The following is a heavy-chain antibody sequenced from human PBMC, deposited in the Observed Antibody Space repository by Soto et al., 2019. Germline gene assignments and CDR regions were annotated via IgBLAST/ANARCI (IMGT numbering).Heavy chain of an antibody. Sequence: QVQLVQSGAEVKKPGSSVKVSCKASGGTFSSYAISWVRQAPGQGLEWMGGILPIFGTANYAQKFQGRVTITADESTSTAYMELSSLRSEDPAVYYCAREGASGSHIGYWGQGTLVTVSS. J-gene: IGHJ4*02. CDR2: ILPIFGTA. D-gene: IGHD3-22*01. CDR3: AREGASGSHIGY. CDR1: GGTFSSYA. V-gene: IGHV1-69*01.